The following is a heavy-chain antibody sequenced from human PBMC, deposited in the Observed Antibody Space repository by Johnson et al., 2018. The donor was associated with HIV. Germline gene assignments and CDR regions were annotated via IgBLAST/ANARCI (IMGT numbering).Heavy chain of an antibody. V-gene: IGHV3-25*03. CDR3: ARSPHYYDSSGPLPDAFDI. D-gene: IGHD3-22*01. J-gene: IGHJ3*02. Sequence: VQLVESGGGLAKPAWSPRLSCAASQFTFSSYYMNCVRQAPGNGLELVGQVNPNGGSTDLIDSGKDRFNTSRDNAKNTLHLQMNSLRAEDTAVYYCARSPHYYDSSGPLPDAFDIWGQGTMVTVSS. CDR1: QFTFSSYY. CDR2: VNPNGGST.